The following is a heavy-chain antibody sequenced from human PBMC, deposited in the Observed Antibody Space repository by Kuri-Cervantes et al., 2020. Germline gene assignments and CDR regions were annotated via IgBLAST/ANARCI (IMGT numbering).Heavy chain of an antibody. D-gene: IGHD5-12*01. CDR3: VRTRREYSGYDHY. CDR1: GGTFSSYA. J-gene: IGHJ4*02. Sequence: SVKVSCKASGGTFSSYAISWVRQAPGQGLEWMGGIIPIFGTANYAQKFQGRVTITADESTSTAYMELSSLRSEDTAVYYCVRTRREYSGYDHYWGQGTLVTVSS. CDR2: IIPIFGTA. V-gene: IGHV1-69*13.